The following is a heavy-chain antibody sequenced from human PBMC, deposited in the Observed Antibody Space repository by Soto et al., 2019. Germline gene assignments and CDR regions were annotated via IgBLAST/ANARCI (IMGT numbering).Heavy chain of an antibody. J-gene: IGHJ4*02. D-gene: IGHD3-10*01. Sequence: PSETLSLTCNVSGGPIKTGDYYWNWIRQPPGKGLEWIGYVFYSGATNYSPSLKSRAAISMDTSKNQFSLNLTSVTAADTAVYYCARAGFSYGHLLFWGQGIRVTVSS. CDR1: GGPIKTGDYY. CDR3: ARAGFSYGHLLF. CDR2: VFYSGAT. V-gene: IGHV4-30-4*01.